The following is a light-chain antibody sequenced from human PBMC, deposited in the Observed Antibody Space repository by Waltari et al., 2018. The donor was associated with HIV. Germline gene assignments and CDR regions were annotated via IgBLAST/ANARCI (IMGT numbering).Light chain of an antibody. CDR3: SSYTSSITYV. CDR1: SNDIGSSNS. CDR2: DVS. J-gene: IGLJ1*01. Sequence: QSALTQPASVSGSPGQSITISFTGTSNDIGSSNSVSWHQQHPGEAPKLIIHDVSDRPSGISNRFSGSKSGNTASLTISGLQTEDEADYYCSSYTSSITYVFGSGTRVTVL. V-gene: IGLV2-14*03.